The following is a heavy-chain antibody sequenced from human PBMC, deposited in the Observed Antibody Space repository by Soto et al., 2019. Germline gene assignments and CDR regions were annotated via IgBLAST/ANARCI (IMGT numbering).Heavy chain of an antibody. Sequence: GGSLRLSCAASGFTFSSYAMSWVRQAPGKGLEWVSSISDSGDNTDSADSGRGRFIVSRDNSRATVYLQMNSLRADDTAVYYCVKGSLSAVASLDYWGQGTLVTVSS. J-gene: IGHJ4*02. V-gene: IGHV3-23*01. CDR1: GFTFSSYA. CDR3: VKGSLSAVASLDY. D-gene: IGHD3-10*01. CDR2: ISDSGDNT.